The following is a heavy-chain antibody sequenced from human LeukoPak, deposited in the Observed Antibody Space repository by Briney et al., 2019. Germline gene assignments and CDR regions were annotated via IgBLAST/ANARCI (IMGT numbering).Heavy chain of an antibody. CDR2: INPNSGST. CDR3: ARGDYFGNFGIGTSYYYYYMDV. D-gene: IGHD2/OR15-2a*01. CDR1: GYTFTGYY. Sequence: ASVKVSCKASGYTFTGYYMHWVRQAPGQGLEWMAWINPNSGSTNYAQKFQGRVTMTRDTSISTAYMELSRVRSDDTAVYYCARGDYFGNFGIGTSYYYYYMDVWGKGTTVTVSS. J-gene: IGHJ6*03. V-gene: IGHV1-2*02.